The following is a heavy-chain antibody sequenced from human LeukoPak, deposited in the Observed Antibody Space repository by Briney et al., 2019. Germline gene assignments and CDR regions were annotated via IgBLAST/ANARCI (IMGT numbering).Heavy chain of an antibody. CDR3: ARGKIAAAAPSAFDI. CDR1: GFTFSSYA. CDR2: ISYDGSNK. J-gene: IGHJ3*02. V-gene: IGHV3-30-3*01. Sequence: PGGSLRLSCAASGFTFSSYAMHWVRQAPGKGLEWVAVISYDGSNKYYADSVKGRFTISRDNSKNTLYLQMNSLRAEDTAVYYCARGKIAAAAPSAFDIWGQGTMVTVSS. D-gene: IGHD6-13*01.